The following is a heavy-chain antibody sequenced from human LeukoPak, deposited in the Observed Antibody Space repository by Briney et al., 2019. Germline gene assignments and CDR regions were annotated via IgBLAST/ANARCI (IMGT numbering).Heavy chain of an antibody. J-gene: IGHJ6*02. CDR1: GYTFTSYD. Sequence: ASVKVSCKASGYTFTSYDINWVRQATGQGLEWMGWMNPNSGNTGYAQKFQGRVTMTRNTSISTAYMELSSLRSEDTAVYYCARESGYYDILTGYRYYGMDVWGQGTTVTVPS. D-gene: IGHD3-9*01. V-gene: IGHV1-8*01. CDR2: MNPNSGNT. CDR3: ARESGYYDILTGYRYYGMDV.